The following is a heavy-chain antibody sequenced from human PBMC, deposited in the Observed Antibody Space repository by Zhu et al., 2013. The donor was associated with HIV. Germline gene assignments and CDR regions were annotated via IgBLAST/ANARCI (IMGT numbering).Heavy chain of an antibody. V-gene: IGHV1-8*01. CDR2: MNPNSGNT. CDR1: GYTFTSYD. J-gene: IGHJ4*02. Sequence: QVQLVQSGAEVKKPGASVKVSCKASGYTFTSYDINWVRQATGQGLEWMGWMNPNSGNTGYAQKFQGRVTMTRNTSISTAYMELSSLRSEDTAVYYCARGYPYYDFWSAEIMGYWGQGTLVTVSS. D-gene: IGHD3-3*01. CDR3: ARGYPYYDFWSAEIMGY.